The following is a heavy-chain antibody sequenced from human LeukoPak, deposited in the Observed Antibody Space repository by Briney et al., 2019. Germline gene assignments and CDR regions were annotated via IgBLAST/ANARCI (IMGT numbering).Heavy chain of an antibody. V-gene: IGHV3-23*01. CDR1: GFTFSTYS. J-gene: IGHJ4*02. D-gene: IGHD6-19*01. CDR3: TKDVVPDSGWDLDY. CDR2: IYPNGGST. Sequence: GESLRLSCAASGFTFSTYSMTWVRQGPGEGLEWVSSIYPNGGSTFYADSVKGRFTISRDNSKNTLYLQMGSLRTEDTAIYYCTKDVVPDSGWDLDYWGQGTLVTVSS.